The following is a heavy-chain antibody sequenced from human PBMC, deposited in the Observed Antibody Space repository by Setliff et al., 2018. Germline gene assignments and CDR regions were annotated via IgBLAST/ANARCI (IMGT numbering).Heavy chain of an antibody. D-gene: IGHD3-22*01. V-gene: IGHV4-59*08. Sequence: TLSLTCTVSDGSISTYYWSWIRQPPGKRLEWIGFIHHSGSTHYNPSLKSRVTISVDTSKNQFSLKLSSVTAADTAVYYCARRSPAYYSDSSGYFYDTSPYMDVWGKGTTVTV. CDR2: IHHSGST. CDR1: DGSISTYY. J-gene: IGHJ6*03. CDR3: ARRSPAYYSDSSGYFYDTSPYMDV.